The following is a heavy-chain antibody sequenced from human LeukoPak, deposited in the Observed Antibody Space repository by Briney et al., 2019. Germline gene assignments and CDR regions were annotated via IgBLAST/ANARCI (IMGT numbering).Heavy chain of an antibody. Sequence: ASVKVSCKLSGFLLRESSMHWVRQAPGKGLEWMGGFDAENGEMIYAQKLQGRVTMTEDISTDTAYMELSDLRSDDTAVYYCATEDPSGLDVLLNWGQGTMVTVSS. CDR2: FDAENGEM. V-gene: IGHV1-24*01. J-gene: IGHJ3*01. CDR3: ATEDPSGLDVLLN. CDR1: GFLLRESS. D-gene: IGHD3-10*02.